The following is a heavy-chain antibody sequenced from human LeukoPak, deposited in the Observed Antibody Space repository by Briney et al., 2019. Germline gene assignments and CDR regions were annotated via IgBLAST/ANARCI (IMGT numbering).Heavy chain of an antibody. CDR2: INHSGST. CDR3: GAAGGVIGQIDY. CDR1: GGSISSSNW. J-gene: IGHJ4*02. V-gene: IGHV4-4*02. D-gene: IGHD3-16*02. Sequence: SETLSLTCAVSGGSISSSNWWSWVRQPPGKGLEWIGEINHSGSTNYNPSLKSRVTISVDKSKNQFSLKLSSVTAADTAVYYCGAAGGVIGQIDYWGQGTLVTVSS.